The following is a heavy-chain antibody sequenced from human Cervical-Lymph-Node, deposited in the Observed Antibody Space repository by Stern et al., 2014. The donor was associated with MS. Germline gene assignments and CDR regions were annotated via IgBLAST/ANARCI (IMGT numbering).Heavy chain of an antibody. Sequence: VQLVESGAEVKKPGASVKVSCKASGYTFTDSYIHWVRQAPGQGPEWMGRINGNSGGTNYVQKLQGRVPMTRDTSISTAYMELSRLRSDDTAVYYCVIALVNMGFDYWGQGALVAVSS. CDR1: GYTFTDSY. CDR2: INGNSGGT. V-gene: IGHV1-2*06. CDR3: VIALVNMGFDY. J-gene: IGHJ4*02.